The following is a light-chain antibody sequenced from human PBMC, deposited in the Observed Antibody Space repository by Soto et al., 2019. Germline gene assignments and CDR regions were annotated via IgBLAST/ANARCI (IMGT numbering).Light chain of an antibody. Sequence: DIQMTQSPSSLSASVGDRVTITCRASQSISSYLNWYQQKPGKAPKLLIYAASSLQSGVPSRFSGSGSGTDFTLTFSSLQPEDFATYYCQQSYSTPDTFGQGTKLEIK. V-gene: IGKV1-39*01. J-gene: IGKJ2*01. CDR3: QQSYSTPDT. CDR1: QSISSY. CDR2: AAS.